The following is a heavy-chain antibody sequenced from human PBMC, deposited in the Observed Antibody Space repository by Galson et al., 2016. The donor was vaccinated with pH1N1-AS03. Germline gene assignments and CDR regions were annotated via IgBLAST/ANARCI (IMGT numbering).Heavy chain of an antibody. CDR3: ARVPVLLNAFDI. D-gene: IGHD3-10*01. CDR2: INHSGTT. J-gene: IGHJ3*02. Sequence: NWFRQPPGKGLEWIGEINHSGTTNYNPSLKSRVTISVDTSKNQFSLRLSSVTAADTAVYFCARVPVLLNAFDIWGQGTMVTVSS. V-gene: IGHV4-34*01.